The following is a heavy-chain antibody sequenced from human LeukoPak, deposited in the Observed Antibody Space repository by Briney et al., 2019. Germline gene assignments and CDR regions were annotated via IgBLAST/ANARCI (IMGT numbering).Heavy chain of an antibody. J-gene: IGHJ4*02. Sequence: SETLSLTCTVSGGSISSDFWTWIRQPPGKGLEWIGYIYYSGSTNYNPSLKSRVTISIDTSKNQFSLKLSSVTAADTAVDYCARRRGGWPFDYWGQGTLVTVSS. V-gene: IGHV4-59*08. CDR2: IYYSGST. D-gene: IGHD6-19*01. CDR1: GGSISSDF. CDR3: ARRRGGWPFDY.